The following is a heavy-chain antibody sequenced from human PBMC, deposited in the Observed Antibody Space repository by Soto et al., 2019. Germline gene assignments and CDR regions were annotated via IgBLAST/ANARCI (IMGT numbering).Heavy chain of an antibody. CDR1: GGSISSGDYY. CDR3: ARGYSCYDH. D-gene: IGHD5-12*01. CDR2: IYYSGST. J-gene: IGHJ5*02. Sequence: QVQLQESGPGLVKPSQTLSLTCTVSGGSISSGDYYWSWIRQPPGKGLEWIGYIYYSGSTYYNPSLTTRATLPVFTSKIQFAMTPSSVTAADAAVHYCARGYSCYDHWGQGTLVTVSS. V-gene: IGHV4-30-4*01.